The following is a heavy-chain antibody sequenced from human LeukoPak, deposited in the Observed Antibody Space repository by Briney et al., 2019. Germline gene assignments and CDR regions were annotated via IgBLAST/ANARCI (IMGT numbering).Heavy chain of an antibody. Sequence: SETLSLTCSVSGGSVSNYYWSWNRQPPGKGLELIGYVYYTGSTNYNPSLKSRVTMFEDKSKNQFSLRLYSVTVADTAVYYCARHFAYSSSSYFDYWGQGSLVTVSS. CDR3: ARHFAYSSSSYFDY. D-gene: IGHD6-6*01. J-gene: IGHJ4*02. CDR2: VYYTGST. CDR1: GGSVSNYY. V-gene: IGHV4-59*08.